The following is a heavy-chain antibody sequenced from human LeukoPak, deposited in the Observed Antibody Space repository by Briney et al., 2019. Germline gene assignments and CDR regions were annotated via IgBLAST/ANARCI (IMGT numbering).Heavy chain of an antibody. V-gene: IGHV3-11*01. CDR1: GFTFSDYY. Sequence: GGSLRLSCAASGFTFSDYYMSWIRQAPGKGLEWVSYISSSGSTIYYADSVKGRFNISRDNAKNSLHLQINSLRAEDTAVYYCARPVSYYYDSSGLFDYWGQGTLVTVSS. J-gene: IGHJ4*02. D-gene: IGHD3-22*01. CDR2: ISSSGSTI. CDR3: ARPVSYYYDSSGLFDY.